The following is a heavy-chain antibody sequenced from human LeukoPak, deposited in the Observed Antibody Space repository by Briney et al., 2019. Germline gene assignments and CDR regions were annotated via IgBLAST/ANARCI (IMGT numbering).Heavy chain of an antibody. CDR1: GFTFSSYA. D-gene: IGHD2-15*01. CDR3: AKGTSSSCYSAPNY. V-gene: IGHV3-23*01. CDR2: ICSNDNNT. Sequence: GSLILSCAASGFTFSSYAMNWVRQAPGKGLEWVSAICSNDNNTYYANSVKGRFTISRDNSKNTLSLQLNSLRAEDTAVYYCAKGTSSSCYSAPNYWGQGTLVTVSS. J-gene: IGHJ4*02.